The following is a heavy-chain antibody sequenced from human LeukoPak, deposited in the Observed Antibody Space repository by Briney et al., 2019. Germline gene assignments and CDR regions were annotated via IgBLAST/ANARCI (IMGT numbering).Heavy chain of an antibody. CDR2: SYYTGTT. CDR3: ARRYDPNWFDP. D-gene: IGHD2-2*01. V-gene: IGHV4-31*03. Sequence: SQTLSLTCTVSGYSISSGGYYWSWIRQRPGKGLEGIVYSYYTGTTYYNPSLKRRRTISVYTSKNQFSLKVSSVTAADTAVYYCARRYDPNWFDPWGQGTLVTVSS. J-gene: IGHJ5*02. CDR1: GYSISSGGYY.